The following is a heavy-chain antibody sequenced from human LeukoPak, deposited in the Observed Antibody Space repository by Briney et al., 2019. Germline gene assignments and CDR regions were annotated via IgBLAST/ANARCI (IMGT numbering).Heavy chain of an antibody. D-gene: IGHD5-18*01. J-gene: IGHJ3*01. CDR2: IYYSGST. Sequence: SETLSLTCTVSGGSISSYFWSWIRQPPGKGLEWIGYIYYSGSTNYNPSLKSRVIMSVDMSKNQFSLRLTSVTAADTAVYYCARGNSYGXXXXXXDXWGQXXMVTVSS. V-gene: IGHV4-59*01. CDR3: ARGNSYGXXXXXXDX. CDR1: GGSISSYF.